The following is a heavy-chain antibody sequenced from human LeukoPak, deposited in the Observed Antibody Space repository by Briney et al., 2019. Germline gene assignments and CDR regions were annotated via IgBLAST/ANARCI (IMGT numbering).Heavy chain of an antibody. Sequence: SETLSLTCTVSGGSISSYYWTWIRQPPGKGLEWIGFGHYSGSTNYNPSLRSHFTVSVDTSGNQFSLRLTSVTAADTAVYYCARNRWGLDEWGQGTLVTVSS. CDR1: GGSISSYY. V-gene: IGHV4-59*01. CDR2: GHYSGST. J-gene: IGHJ4*02. D-gene: IGHD7-27*01. CDR3: ARNRWGLDE.